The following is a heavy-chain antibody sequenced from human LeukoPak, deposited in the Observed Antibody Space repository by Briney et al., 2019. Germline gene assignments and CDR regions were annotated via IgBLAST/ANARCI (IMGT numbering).Heavy chain of an antibody. J-gene: IGHJ4*02. CDR1: GFTFSTYC. Sequence: PGGSLRLSCAASGFTFSTYCMTWLRQTPGKGLEWVANIKPDGDEKYYVDSVKGRFTISRDNAKNSLYLQMNSLRAEDTALYYCAKGMNYYGSGSPDYWGQGTLVTVSS. CDR3: AKGMNYYGSGSPDY. CDR2: IKPDGDEK. D-gene: IGHD3-10*01. V-gene: IGHV3-7*03.